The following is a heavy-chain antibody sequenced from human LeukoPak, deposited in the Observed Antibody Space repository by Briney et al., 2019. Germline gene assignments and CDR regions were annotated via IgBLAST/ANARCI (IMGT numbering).Heavy chain of an antibody. CDR3: ARLTQFGSSSYYFDY. CDR1: GGSISSSSYY. Sequence: KPSETLSLTCTVSGGSISSSSYYWGWIRQPPGKGPEWIGNINYSGTTYYNPSLKSRVTISVDTSKNQFTLKLRSVTAADTAVYYCARLTQFGSSSYYFDYWGQGILVTVSS. CDR2: INYSGTT. D-gene: IGHD6-13*01. V-gene: IGHV4-39*01. J-gene: IGHJ4*02.